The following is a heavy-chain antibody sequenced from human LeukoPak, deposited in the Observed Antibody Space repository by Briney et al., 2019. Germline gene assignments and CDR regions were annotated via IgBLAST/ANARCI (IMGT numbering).Heavy chain of an antibody. CDR3: ARGIVCSRDFYFRYYFDY. Sequence: PSETLSLTCTVSGGSISSSSYYWGWIRHPPGKGLECIGSIYYSGSTYYNPSLKSRVTISVDTSKNQFSLKLSSATAADTAVYFCARGIVCSRDFYFRYYFDYWGQGTLVTVSS. CDR1: GGSISSSSYY. D-gene: IGHD2-21*01. CDR2: IYYSGST. V-gene: IGHV4-39*07. J-gene: IGHJ4*02.